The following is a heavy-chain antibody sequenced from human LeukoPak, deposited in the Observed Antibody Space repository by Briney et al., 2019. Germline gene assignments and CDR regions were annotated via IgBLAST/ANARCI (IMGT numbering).Heavy chain of an antibody. CDR1: GGSFSGYY. Sequence: SETLSLTCAVYGGSFSGYYWSWIRQPAGKGLEWIGRIYSSGSTNYNPSLKSRVTISVDTSKNQFSLKLSSVTAADTAVYYCARGGYCGGDCYFYYWGQGTLVTVSS. D-gene: IGHD2-21*02. CDR3: ARGGYCGGDCYFYY. V-gene: IGHV4-59*10. CDR2: IYSSGST. J-gene: IGHJ4*02.